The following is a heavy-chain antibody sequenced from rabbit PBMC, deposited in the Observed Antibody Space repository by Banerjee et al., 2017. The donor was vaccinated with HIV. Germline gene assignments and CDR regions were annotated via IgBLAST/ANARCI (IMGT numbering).Heavy chain of an antibody. CDR2: VGTTSGST. Sequence: QEQLVESGGGLVQPEGSLTLTCTASGFDFSSNAMCWVRQAPGKGLELIACVGTTSGSTYYASWVNGRFTISRSTSLNTVDLKMTSLTAADTATYFCARDLGGSSDLWGPGTLVTVS. CDR1: GFDFSSNA. CDR3: ARDLGGSSDL. D-gene: IGHD8-1*01. J-gene: IGHJ4*01. V-gene: IGHV1S47*01.